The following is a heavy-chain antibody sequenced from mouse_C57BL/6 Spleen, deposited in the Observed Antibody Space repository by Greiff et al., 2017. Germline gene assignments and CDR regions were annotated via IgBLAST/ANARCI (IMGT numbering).Heavy chain of an antibody. CDR1: GFTFSSYA. J-gene: IGHJ3*01. CDR3: ARAYDGYWFAY. CDR2: ISDGGSYT. V-gene: IGHV5-4*03. Sequence: EVKLDESGGGLVKPGGSLKLSCAASGFTFSSYAMSWVRPTPEKRLEWVATISDGGSYTYYPDNVKGRFTISRDNAKNNLYLQMSHLKSEDTAMYYCARAYDGYWFAYWGQGTLVTVSA. D-gene: IGHD2-3*01.